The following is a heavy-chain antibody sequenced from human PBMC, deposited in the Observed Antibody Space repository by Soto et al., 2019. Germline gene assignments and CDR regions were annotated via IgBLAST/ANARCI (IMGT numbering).Heavy chain of an antibody. CDR1: GFTFGDNA. Sequence: KPGGSLRLSCTASGFTFGDNAMSWFRQAPGRGLEWVGFIRSKANGGTTEYAASVKGRFSISRDDSKSIAYLQMNSLRAEDTAVYYCARDSYSNYEYYYYYGMDVWGQGTTVTVSS. CDR2: IRSKANGGTT. CDR3: ARDSYSNYEYYYYYGMDV. D-gene: IGHD4-4*01. V-gene: IGHV3-49*05. J-gene: IGHJ6*02.